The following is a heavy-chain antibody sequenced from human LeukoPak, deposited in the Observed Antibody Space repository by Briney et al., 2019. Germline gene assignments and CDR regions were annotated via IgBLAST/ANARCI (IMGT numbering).Heavy chain of an antibody. V-gene: IGHV5-51*01. CDR2: IYPDDSET. Sequence: NAGESLKISCKASGYTFSDYWIGWVRHMPGKGLEWMTIIYPDDSETRYSPSLQGQVTISADKSINTAYLQWSSLKASDSGMYYCARQRGYRMTKDGFDVWGQGTMVTVSS. J-gene: IGHJ3*01. CDR1: GYTFSDYW. CDR3: ARQRGYRMTKDGFDV. D-gene: IGHD5-18*01.